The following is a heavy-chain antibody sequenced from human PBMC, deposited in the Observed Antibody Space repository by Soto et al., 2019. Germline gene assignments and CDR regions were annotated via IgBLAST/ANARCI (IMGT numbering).Heavy chain of an antibody. V-gene: IGHV4-4*07. CDR2: IYTGGST. D-gene: IGHD2-15*01. Sequence: SETLSLTCTVSGGSISSYYWSWIRQPAGKGLEWIGRIYTGGSTNYSPSLKSRVTMSVDTSKNQFSLRLTSVTAADAAVYYCARASVGPPGGGSWTMPFDIWGRGTLVTVSS. CDR1: GGSISSYY. J-gene: IGHJ4*02. CDR3: ARASVGPPGGGSWTMPFDI.